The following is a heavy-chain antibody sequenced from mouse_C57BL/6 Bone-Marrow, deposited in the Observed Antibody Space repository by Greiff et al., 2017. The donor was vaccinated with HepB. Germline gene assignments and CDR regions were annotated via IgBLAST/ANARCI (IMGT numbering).Heavy chain of an antibody. CDR3: TRPVVAPFAY. J-gene: IGHJ3*01. CDR2: IDPETGGT. V-gene: IGHV1-15*01. D-gene: IGHD1-1*01. Sequence: QVHVKQSGAELVRPGASVTLSCKASGYTFTDYEMHWVKQTPVHGLEWIGAIDPETGGTAYNQKFKGKAILTADKSSSTAYMELRSLTSEDSAVYYCTRPVVAPFAYWGQGTLVTVSA. CDR1: GYTFTDYE.